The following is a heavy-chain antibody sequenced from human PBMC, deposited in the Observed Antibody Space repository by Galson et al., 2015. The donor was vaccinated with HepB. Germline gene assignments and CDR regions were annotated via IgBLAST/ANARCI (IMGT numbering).Heavy chain of an antibody. CDR3: ARALGRYTSLSA. D-gene: IGHD3-9*01. CDR1: GGSFSNNNYF. Sequence: TLSLTCTVSGGSFSNNNYFWSWIRQPAGKGLEWIGRISASGSTNYNPSLKSRVAMSVDASKSHFSLNLTSVTAADTAMYFCARALGRYTSLSAWGQGTLVTVSS. J-gene: IGHJ5*02. V-gene: IGHV4-61*02. CDR2: ISASGST.